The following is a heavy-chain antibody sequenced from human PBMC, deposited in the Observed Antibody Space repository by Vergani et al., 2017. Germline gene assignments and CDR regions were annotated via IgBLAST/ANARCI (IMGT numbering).Heavy chain of an antibody. J-gene: IGHJ4*02. V-gene: IGHV4-39*07. CDR1: GGSISSSSYY. Sequence: QLQLQESGPGLVKPSETLSLTCTVSGGSISSSSYYWSWIRQPPGKGLEWIGEINHSGSTNYNPSLKSRVTISVDTSKNQFSLKLSSVTAADTAVYYCARGRAYYDYVWGSYRSGESFDYWGQGTLVTVSS. CDR2: INHSGST. D-gene: IGHD3-16*02. CDR3: ARGRAYYDYVWGSYRSGESFDY.